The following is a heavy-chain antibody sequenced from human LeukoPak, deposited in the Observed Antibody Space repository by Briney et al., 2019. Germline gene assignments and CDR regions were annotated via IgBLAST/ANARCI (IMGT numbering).Heavy chain of an antibody. CDR1: GYTFTGFY. CDR2: INPNSGNT. CDR3: AREGAAAEDVNWFDP. J-gene: IGHJ5*02. D-gene: IGHD6-25*01. V-gene: IGHV1-2*02. Sequence: ASVKVSCKASGYTFTGFYIHWVRQAPGQGLEWMGWINPNSGNTHYSQKFQGRVTMTRDTSISTAYMELSSLESDDTAIYYCAREGAAAEDVNWFDPWGQGTLVTVSS.